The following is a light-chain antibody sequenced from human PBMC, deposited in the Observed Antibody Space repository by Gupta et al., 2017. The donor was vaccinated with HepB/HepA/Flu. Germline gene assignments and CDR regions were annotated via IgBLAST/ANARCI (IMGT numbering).Light chain of an antibody. J-gene: IGKJ3*01. Sequence: EIVLTQSPATLSFSPGERATLSCRASQSVSSYLAWYQQKPGQAPRLLIYDASNRATGIPARFSGSGSGTYFTLTISSREPEDFTVYYCQQRSNWLFTFGHGTNVDIK. CDR1: QSVSSY. CDR3: QQRSNWLFT. V-gene: IGKV3-11*01. CDR2: DAS.